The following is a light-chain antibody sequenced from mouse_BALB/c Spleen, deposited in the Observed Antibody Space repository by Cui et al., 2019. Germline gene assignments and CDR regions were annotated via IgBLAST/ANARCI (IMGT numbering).Light chain of an antibody. Sequence: QIVLTQSPAIMSASLGERVTMTCTASSSVSSSYFHWYQQKPGSSPKLWIYSTSNLASGVPARFSGSGSGTSYSLTISSMEAEDAVTYYCHQYHRSPYTFGGGTKLEIK. CDR1: SSVSSSY. CDR2: STS. J-gene: IGKJ2*01. CDR3: HQYHRSPYT. V-gene: IGKV4-74*01.